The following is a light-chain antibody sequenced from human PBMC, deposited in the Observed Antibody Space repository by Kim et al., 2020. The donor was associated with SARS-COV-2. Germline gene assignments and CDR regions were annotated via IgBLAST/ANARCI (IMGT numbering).Light chain of an antibody. CDR1: SSDVGAYNY. V-gene: IGLV2-14*01. J-gene: IGLJ2*01. Sequence: SGSPGQSITISCTGTSSDVGAYNYVSWYQQYPGKAPRLMIERASGVSIHFSGSKSGNTASLTISGLQTEDEADYYCSSYTGSSPVVFGGGTQLTVL. CDR3: SSYTGSSPVV.